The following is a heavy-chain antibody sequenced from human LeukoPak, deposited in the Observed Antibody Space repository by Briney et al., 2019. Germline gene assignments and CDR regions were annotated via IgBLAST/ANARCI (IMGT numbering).Heavy chain of an antibody. D-gene: IGHD6-19*01. CDR2: IRSKAYGGTT. CDR1: GFTFGDYA. V-gene: IGHV3-49*04. Sequence: GGSLRLSCTASGFTFGDYAMSWVRQAPGKGLEWVGFIRSKAYGGTTEYAASVKGRFTISRDDSKSIAYLQMNSLKTEDTAVYYCTGTPGIAVAGGPYYFDYWGQGTLVTVSS. CDR3: TGTPGIAVAGGPYYFDY. J-gene: IGHJ4*02.